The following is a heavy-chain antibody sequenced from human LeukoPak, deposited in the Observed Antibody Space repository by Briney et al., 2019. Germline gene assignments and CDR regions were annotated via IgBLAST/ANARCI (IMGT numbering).Heavy chain of an antibody. Sequence: ETLSLTCAVHGGSFSGYYWSWIRQPPGKGLEWIGEINHSGSTNYNPSLKSRVTISVDTSKNQFSLKLSSVTAADTAVYYCATAESGVWLPSYYFDYWGQGTLVTVSS. CDR2: INHSGST. CDR1: GGSFSGYY. J-gene: IGHJ4*02. V-gene: IGHV4-34*01. CDR3: ATAESGVWLPSYYFDY. D-gene: IGHD3-22*01.